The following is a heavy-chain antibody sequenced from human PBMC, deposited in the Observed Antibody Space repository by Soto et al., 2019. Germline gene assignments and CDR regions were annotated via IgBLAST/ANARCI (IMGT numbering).Heavy chain of an antibody. D-gene: IGHD3-10*01. CDR1: GFTFSSYA. V-gene: IGHV3-23*01. Sequence: EVQLLESGGGMVQPGGSLRLSCAASGFTFSSYAMSWVRQAPGKGLEWVSAISGSGGSTYYADSVKGRFTISRDNSKNTLYLQMNSLRAEDTAVYYCAKDSTMVRGVRYFQHWGQGTLVTVSS. J-gene: IGHJ1*01. CDR2: ISGSGGST. CDR3: AKDSTMVRGVRYFQH.